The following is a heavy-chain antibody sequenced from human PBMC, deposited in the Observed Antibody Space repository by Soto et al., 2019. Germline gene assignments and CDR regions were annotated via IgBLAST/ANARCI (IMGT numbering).Heavy chain of an antibody. CDR1: GGSISSGGYY. D-gene: IGHD6-19*01. CDR3: ARESDSSGNWFDP. V-gene: IGHV4-31*03. J-gene: IGHJ5*02. CDR2: IYYSGST. Sequence: PSETLSLTYTVSGGSISSGGYYWSWIRQHPGKGLEWIGYIYYSGSTYYNPSLKSRVTISVDTSKNQFSLKLSSVTAADTAVYYCARESDSSGNWFDPWGQGTLVTVSS.